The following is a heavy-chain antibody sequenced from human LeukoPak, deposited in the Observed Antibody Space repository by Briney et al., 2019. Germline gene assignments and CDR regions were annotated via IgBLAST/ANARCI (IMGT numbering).Heavy chain of an antibody. D-gene: IGHD3-22*01. CDR1: GYTFTSYK. CDR3: ARESNYYDSSGYLGSTHFDY. V-gene: IGHV1-8*03. Sequence: GASVKVSCKASGYTFTSYKHNWVRQATGQGHEWMGWMNPNSGNTSYAQKFQGRVTITRNTSISTAYMELSSLRSEDTAVYYCARESNYYDSSGYLGSTHFDYWGQGTLVTVSS. J-gene: IGHJ4*02. CDR2: MNPNSGNT.